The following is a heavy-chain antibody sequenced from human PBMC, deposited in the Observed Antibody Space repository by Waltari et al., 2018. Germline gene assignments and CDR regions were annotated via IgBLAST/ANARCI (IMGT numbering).Heavy chain of an antibody. Sequence: QVQLQESGPGLLKPSETLSLSCTVSGGSLNGYYWSWIRQPAGEGLEWVGCIYPSGITNSTPSLKSRVTRSVDTSRNQFSLKLTSVTGADTAIYYCARSIVVVPAANYYYYYYYMDVWGKGTTVTISS. CDR3: ARSIVVVPAANYYYYYYYMDV. CDR2: IYPSGIT. V-gene: IGHV4-4*07. D-gene: IGHD2-2*01. J-gene: IGHJ6*03. CDR1: GGSLNGYY.